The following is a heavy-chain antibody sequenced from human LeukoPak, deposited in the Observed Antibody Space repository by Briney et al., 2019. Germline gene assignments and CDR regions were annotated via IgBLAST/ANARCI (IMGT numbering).Heavy chain of an antibody. J-gene: IGHJ3*01. D-gene: IGHD3-16*01. Sequence: ASVKGSCKASGGTFSSYAISWVRQAPGQGLEWMGGIIPIFGTANYAQKFQGRVTITADESTSTAYMELSSLRSEDTAVYYCARWGTRGDHAFDFWGQGTMVTVSS. CDR2: IIPIFGTA. V-gene: IGHV1-69*13. CDR1: GGTFSSYA. CDR3: ARWGTRGDHAFDF.